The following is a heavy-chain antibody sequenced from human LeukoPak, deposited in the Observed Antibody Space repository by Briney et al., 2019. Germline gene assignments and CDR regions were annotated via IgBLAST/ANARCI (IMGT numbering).Heavy chain of an antibody. J-gene: IGHJ3*02. CDR3: ARDRGGYFHDAFDI. D-gene: IGHD1-26*01. CDR1: GDTFTGYY. V-gene: IGHV1-2*02. Sequence: ASVKVSCKASGDTFTGYYMYWVRQTPGQGLEWMGWINPHTGGTNYAQEFQSRVTMTGDTPISTVYMELSRLTSDDAAVYYCARDRGGYFHDAFDIWGQGTMVTVSS. CDR2: INPHTGGT.